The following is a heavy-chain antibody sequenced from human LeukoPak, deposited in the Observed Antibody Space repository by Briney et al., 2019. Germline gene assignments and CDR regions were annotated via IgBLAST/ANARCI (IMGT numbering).Heavy chain of an antibody. V-gene: IGHV1-46*01. CDR2: IHPSGGNT. CDR1: GYTFTSNY. D-gene: IGHD2-2*01. J-gene: IGHJ4*02. CDR3: ARDCSSTRCQGPVFDN. Sequence: ASVKVSCKASGYTFTSNYMHWVRQAPGQGLEWMGVIHPSGGNTNYAQKFQGRVAMTRDTSTSTVYMELSSLRSEDTAIYYCARDCSSTRCQGPVFDNWGQGTLVTVSS.